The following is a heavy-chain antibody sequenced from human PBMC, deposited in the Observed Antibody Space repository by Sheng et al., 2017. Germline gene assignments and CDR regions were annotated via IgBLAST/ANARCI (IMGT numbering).Heavy chain of an antibody. V-gene: IGHV4-38-2*02. CDR3: ARDFRGLGVVADYY. J-gene: IGHJ4*02. Sequence: QVQLQESGPGLVKPSETLSLTCTVSGYSISSGYYWGWIRQPPGKGLEWIGSIYHSGSTYYNPSLKSRVTISVDTSKNQFSLKLSSVTAADTAVYYCARDFRGLGVVADYYWGQGTLVTVSS. CDR2: IYHSGST. CDR1: GYSISSGYY. D-gene: IGHD2-15*01.